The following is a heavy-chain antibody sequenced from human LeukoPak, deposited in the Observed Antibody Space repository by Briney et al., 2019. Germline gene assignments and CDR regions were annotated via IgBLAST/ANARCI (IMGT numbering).Heavy chain of an antibody. CDR3: ARSLRVRGVPDYMDV. J-gene: IGHJ6*03. CDR1: GFTVSSNY. CDR2: IYKNAIT. D-gene: IGHD3-10*01. Sequence: GGSLRLSCAASGFTVSSNYMTWGRQAPGKGLEWVSVIYKNAITYHADTVKGRFPISRDNAKNILSLQMPSLSADATAVYYCARSLRVRGVPDYMDVWGKGTTVIISS. V-gene: IGHV3-53*01.